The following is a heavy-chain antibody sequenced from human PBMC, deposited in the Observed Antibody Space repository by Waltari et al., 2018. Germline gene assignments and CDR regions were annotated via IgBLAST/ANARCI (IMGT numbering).Heavy chain of an antibody. J-gene: IGHJ6*02. CDR1: GGTFSSYA. Sequence: QVQLVQSGAEVKKPGSSVKVSCKASGGTFSSYAISWVRQAPGQGLEWMGGSIPMLGTANAAHQFQVRVALTADEATGTAYMGLSSLRSEDTAGYYCASLEVAVVPAANYGMDVWGQGTTVTVSS. D-gene: IGHD2-2*01. V-gene: IGHV1-69*01. CDR3: ASLEVAVVPAANYGMDV. CDR2: SIPMLGTA.